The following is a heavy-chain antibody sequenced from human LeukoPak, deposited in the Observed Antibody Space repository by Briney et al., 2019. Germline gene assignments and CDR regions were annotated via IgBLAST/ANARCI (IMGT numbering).Heavy chain of an antibody. CDR3: ARDSAGNDY. CDR2: IKQDGSEK. J-gene: IGHJ4*02. D-gene: IGHD6-13*01. V-gene: IGHV3-7*01. CDR1: GFTFSTYW. Sequence: GGSLRLSCAASGFTFSTYWMSWVRQAPGKGLEWAPNIKQDGSEKYYVDSVKGRFAISRDNAKNSLYLQMNSLRAEDTAMYYCARDSAGNDYWGQGTLVTVSS.